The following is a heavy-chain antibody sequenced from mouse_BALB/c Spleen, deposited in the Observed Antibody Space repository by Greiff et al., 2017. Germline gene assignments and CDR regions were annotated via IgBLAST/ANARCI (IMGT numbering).Heavy chain of an antibody. J-gene: IGHJ2*01. CDR3: ARYYGSSPWYFDY. CDR1: RFTFSSYA. Sequence: EVKLMESGGGLVKPGGSLKLSCAASRFTFSSYAMSWVRQTPEKRLEWVASISSGGSTYYPDSVKGRFTISRDNARNILYLQMSSLRSEDTAMYYCARYYGSSPWYFDYWGQGTTLTVSS. D-gene: IGHD1-1*01. CDR2: ISSGGST. V-gene: IGHV5-6-5*01.